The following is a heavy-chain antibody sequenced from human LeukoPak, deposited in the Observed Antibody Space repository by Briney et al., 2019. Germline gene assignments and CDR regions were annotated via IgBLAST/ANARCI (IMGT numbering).Heavy chain of an antibody. CDR2: IIPIFGTA. J-gene: IGHJ6*02. Sequence: ASVKVSCKASGGTFSSYAISWVRQAPGQGLEWMGGIIPIFGTANYAQKFQGRVTVTADESTSTAYMELSSLRSEDTAVYYCARAQYYYYGMDVRGQGTTVTVSS. CDR1: GGTFSSYA. V-gene: IGHV1-69*13. CDR3: ARAQYYYYGMDV.